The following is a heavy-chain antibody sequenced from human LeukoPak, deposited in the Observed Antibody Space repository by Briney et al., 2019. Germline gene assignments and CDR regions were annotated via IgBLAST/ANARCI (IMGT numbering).Heavy chain of an antibody. Sequence: ASVKVSCKASGGTFSSYAISWVRQAPGQGLEWMGGIIPIFGTANYAQKFQGRVTITADESTSTAYMELSSLRSEDTAVYYCARRGSSGYYAEYFQHWGQGTLVTVSS. J-gene: IGHJ1*01. D-gene: IGHD3-22*01. CDR1: GGTFSSYA. CDR2: IIPIFGTA. V-gene: IGHV1-69*13. CDR3: ARRGSSGYYAEYFQH.